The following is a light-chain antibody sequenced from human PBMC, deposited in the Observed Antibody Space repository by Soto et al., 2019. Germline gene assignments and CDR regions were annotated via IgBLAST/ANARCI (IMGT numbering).Light chain of an antibody. V-gene: IGKV1-6*01. Sequence: AIQMTQSPSSLSASVGDRVTITCRASQGIRNDLGWYQQKPGKAPKLLIYATSNLQGGVPSRFSGSGSGTDFTLTISSLQSEDFAVYYCQQYNFWPLTFGGGTKVDIK. CDR2: ATS. J-gene: IGKJ4*01. CDR1: QGIRND. CDR3: QQYNFWPLT.